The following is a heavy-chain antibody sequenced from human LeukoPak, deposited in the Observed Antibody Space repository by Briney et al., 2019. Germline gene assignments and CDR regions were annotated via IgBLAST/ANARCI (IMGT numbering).Heavy chain of an antibody. CDR3: ARDPLMVRGVITYMDV. V-gene: IGHV3-30*03. J-gene: IGHJ6*03. Sequence: PGRSLRLSCAASGFTFSIYCMHWVRQAPGKGLEWVAVISYDGSNKYYADSVKGRFTISRDNAKNSLYLQMNSLRAEDTAVYYCARDPLMVRGVITYMDVWGKGTTVTVSS. D-gene: IGHD3-10*01. CDR1: GFTFSIYC. CDR2: ISYDGSNK.